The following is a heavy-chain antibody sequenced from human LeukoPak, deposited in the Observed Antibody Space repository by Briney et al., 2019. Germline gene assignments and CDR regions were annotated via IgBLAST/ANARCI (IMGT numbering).Heavy chain of an antibody. Sequence: GGSLRLSCAASGFTFDDYAMHWVRQAPGKGLDWVSLISGDGGSTYYADSVKGRFTISRDNSKNSLYLQMNSLRTEDTALYYCAKLFGVGAPEQFDYWGQGTLVTVSS. J-gene: IGHJ4*02. CDR3: AKLFGVGAPEQFDY. V-gene: IGHV3-43*02. D-gene: IGHD1-26*01. CDR2: ISGDGGST. CDR1: GFTFDDYA.